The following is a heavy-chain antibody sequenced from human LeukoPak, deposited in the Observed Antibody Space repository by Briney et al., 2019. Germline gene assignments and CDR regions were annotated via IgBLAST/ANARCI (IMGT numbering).Heavy chain of an antibody. CDR1: GFTFSSYW. CDR3: AREVWGPEY. CDR2: IEQDGSDK. J-gene: IGHJ4*02. D-gene: IGHD1-14*01. Sequence: GGSLRLSCAASGFTFSSYWMTWVRQAPGKGLEWVGNIEQDGSDKNYMDSVKGRFTISRDNTKNSVYLQMSSLRAEDTAVYYCAREVWGPEYWGQGTLVTVSS. V-gene: IGHV3-7*01.